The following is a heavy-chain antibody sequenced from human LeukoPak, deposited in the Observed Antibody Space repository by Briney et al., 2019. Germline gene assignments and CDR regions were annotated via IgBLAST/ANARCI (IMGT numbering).Heavy chain of an antibody. CDR1: GITFTTIG. CDR3: ANVVGGY. Sequence: GGSLRLSCAVSGITFTTIGVSWVRLAPGRGLEWVSTITKSGGSTYYADSVRGRFTISRDNFKDTLYLEMHSLRAEETAVYYCANVVGGYWGQGTLVTVSS. V-gene: IGHV3-23*01. D-gene: IGHD2-21*01. CDR2: ITKSGGST. J-gene: IGHJ4*02.